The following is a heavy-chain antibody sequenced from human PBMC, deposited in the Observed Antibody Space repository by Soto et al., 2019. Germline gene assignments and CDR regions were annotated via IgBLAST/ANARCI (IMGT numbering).Heavy chain of an antibody. V-gene: IGHV1-69*01. CDR2: IIPIFGTA. J-gene: IGHJ4*02. D-gene: IGHD6-13*01. CDR3: ARGSVARVSSSWYSVDY. Sequence: QVQLVQSGAEVKKPGSSVKVSCKASGGTFSSYAISWVRQAPGQGLEWMGGIIPIFGTANYAQKFQGRVTITADESTSTAYMELSSLRSEDTAVYYCARGSVARVSSSWYSVDYWGQGTLATVSS. CDR1: GGTFSSYA.